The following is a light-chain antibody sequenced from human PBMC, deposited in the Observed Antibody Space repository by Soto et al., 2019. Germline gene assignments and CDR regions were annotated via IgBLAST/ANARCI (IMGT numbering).Light chain of an antibody. Sequence: QSALTQPASVSGSPGQSITISCTGTSSDVGAYNYVSWYQQHPGKAPKLMIYEVSNRPSGASNRFSGSKSSNTASLNSSGLQAEDEADYYCSSYTSSSTFVFGTGTKLTVL. CDR2: EVS. CDR3: SSYTSSSTFV. CDR1: SSDVGAYNY. V-gene: IGLV2-14*01. J-gene: IGLJ1*01.